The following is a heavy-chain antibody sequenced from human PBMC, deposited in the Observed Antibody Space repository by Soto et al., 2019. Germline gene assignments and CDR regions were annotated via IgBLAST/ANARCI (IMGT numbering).Heavy chain of an antibody. Sequence: SETLSLTCAVYGGSFSGYYWSWIRQPPGKGLEWIGEINHSGSTNYNPSLKSRVTISVDTSKNQFSLKLSSVTAADTAVYYCARGCRYYDFWSGYYYYYYYGMDVWGHGTTVTVSS. D-gene: IGHD3-3*01. CDR1: GGSFSGYY. CDR2: INHSGST. V-gene: IGHV4-34*01. CDR3: ARGCRYYDFWSGYYYYYYYGMDV. J-gene: IGHJ6*02.